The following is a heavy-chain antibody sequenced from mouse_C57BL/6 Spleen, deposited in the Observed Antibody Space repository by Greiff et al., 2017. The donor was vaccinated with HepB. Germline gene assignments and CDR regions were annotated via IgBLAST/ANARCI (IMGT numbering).Heavy chain of an antibody. CDR2: ISSGGDYI. V-gene: IGHV5-9-1*02. Sequence: EVHLVESGEGLVKPGGSLKLSCAASGFTFSSYAMSWVRQTPEKRLEWVAYISSGGDYIYYADTVKGRFTISRDNARNTLYLQMSSLKSEDTAMYYCTRGRDYGEFAYWGQGTLVTVSA. CDR3: TRGRDYGEFAY. CDR1: GFTFSSYA. D-gene: IGHD1-1*01. J-gene: IGHJ3*01.